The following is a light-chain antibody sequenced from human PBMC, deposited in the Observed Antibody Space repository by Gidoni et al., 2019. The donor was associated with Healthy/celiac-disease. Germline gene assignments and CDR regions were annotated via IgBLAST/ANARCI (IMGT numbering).Light chain of an antibody. J-gene: IGKJ1*01. CDR3: QQYGSS. V-gene: IGKV3-20*01. Sequence: EIVLTQSPGTLSLSPGEGATLSCRASQSVSSSYLAWYQQKPGQAPRLLIYGASSRAPGIPDRLSGSGSGTDFTLTISRLEPEDFAVYYCQQYGSSFGQGTKVEIK. CDR2: GAS. CDR1: QSVSSSY.